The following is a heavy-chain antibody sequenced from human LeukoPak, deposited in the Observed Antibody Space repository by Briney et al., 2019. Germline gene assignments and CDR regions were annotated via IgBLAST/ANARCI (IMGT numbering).Heavy chain of an antibody. CDR3: AKGGKWGVTPFDY. Sequence: PGGSLRLSCAASGFTFTSYSMNWVRQAPGKGLEWVSTISGGGGSTYYADSVKGRFTISRDNSRNTLYLQVNSLRAEDTAVYYCAKGGKWGVTPFDYRGQGTLVTVSS. J-gene: IGHJ4*02. CDR1: GFTFTSYS. V-gene: IGHV3-23*01. CDR2: ISGGGGST. D-gene: IGHD1-26*01.